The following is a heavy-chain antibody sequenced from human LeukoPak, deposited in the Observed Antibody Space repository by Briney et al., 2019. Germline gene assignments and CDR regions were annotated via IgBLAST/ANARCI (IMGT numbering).Heavy chain of an antibody. D-gene: IGHD1-7*01. Sequence: SETLSLTCTVSGYSISSGYYWGWIRQPPGKGLEWIGSIYHSGSTYYNPSLKSRVTISVDTSKNQFSLMLSSVSAADTAVYYCARRPAELQYREFFDYWGQGTLVTVSS. CDR2: IYHSGST. CDR3: ARRPAELQYREFFDY. J-gene: IGHJ4*02. CDR1: GYSISSGYY. V-gene: IGHV4-38-2*02.